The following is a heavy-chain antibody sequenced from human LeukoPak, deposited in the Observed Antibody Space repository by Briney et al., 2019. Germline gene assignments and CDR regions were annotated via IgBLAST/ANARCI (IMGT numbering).Heavy chain of an antibody. CDR1: GFTFSDYY. Sequence: GGSLRLSCAASGFTFSDYYMSWIRQAPGKGLEWVSYISSSGSTIYYADSVKGRFTISRDNAKNSLYLQMNSLRAEDTAVYYCARDLFDVGGYDQYYYYGMDVWGQGTTVTVSS. D-gene: IGHD5-12*01. V-gene: IGHV3-11*01. J-gene: IGHJ6*02. CDR2: ISSSGSTI. CDR3: ARDLFDVGGYDQYYYYGMDV.